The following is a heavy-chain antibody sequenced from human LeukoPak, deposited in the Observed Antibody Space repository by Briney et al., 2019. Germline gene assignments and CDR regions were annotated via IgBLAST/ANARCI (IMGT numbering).Heavy chain of an antibody. V-gene: IGHV1-18*01. J-gene: IGHJ4*02. CDR3: ARDGNALPSDY. D-gene: IGHD1-14*01. CDR1: GYTFTNYG. CDR2: ISGYNGNA. Sequence: ASVKVSCKAYGYTFTNYGISWVRQAPGQGLEWVGWISGYNGNANYAQKLQGRVTMTTDTSTSTASMDLRGLRSDDTAVYYCARDGNALPSDYWGQGTLVTVSS.